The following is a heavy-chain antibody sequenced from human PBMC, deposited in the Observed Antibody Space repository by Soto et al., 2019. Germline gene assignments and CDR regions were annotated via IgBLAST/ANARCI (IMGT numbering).Heavy chain of an antibody. CDR1: GGSFTSNNW. V-gene: IGHV4-4*02. D-gene: IGHD1-7*01. Sequence: QVQLQESGPGLVKPSGTLSLTCAVSGGSFTSNNWWTWVRQPPGQGLEWIGEIDRTGSTNYNPSHKSRVTISLDKSENQFSLKVTSLTAADTAVYYCASRDPGTSVDYWGQGTLVTVSS. CDR2: IDRTGST. CDR3: ASRDPGTSVDY. J-gene: IGHJ4*02.